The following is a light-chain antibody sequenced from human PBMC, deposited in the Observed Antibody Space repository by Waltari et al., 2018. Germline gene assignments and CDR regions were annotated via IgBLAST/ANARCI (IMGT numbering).Light chain of an antibody. J-gene: IGLJ3*02. V-gene: IGLV2-14*01. CDR2: EVS. CDR3: SSYTTDSTLL. Sequence: QSVLTQPASVSGSPGQSITISCPGTSGDIAYYNYVSWYPQHPGKAPKLMIYEVSNRPAGVSNRCSGSKSGNTASLTISGLQTEDEADYYCSSYTTDSTLLFGGGTKLTVL. CDR1: SGDIAYYNY.